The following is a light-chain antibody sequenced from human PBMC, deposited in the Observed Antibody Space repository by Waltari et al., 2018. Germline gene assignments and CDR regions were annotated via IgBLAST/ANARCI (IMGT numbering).Light chain of an antibody. Sequence: QSALTQPPSASGSPGQSVTISCTGTSSDDGGFAYVPWYQQHPGKVPRLMIYEVSKRPSGVPDRFSGSKSGNTASLTVSGLQVEDEADYYCSSFAGSSQMLFGGGTKLTVL. CDR1: SSDDGGFAY. V-gene: IGLV2-8*01. CDR3: SSFAGSSQML. CDR2: EVS. J-gene: IGLJ2*01.